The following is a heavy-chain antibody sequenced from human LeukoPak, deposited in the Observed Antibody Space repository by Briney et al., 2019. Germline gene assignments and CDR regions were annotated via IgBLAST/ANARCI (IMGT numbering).Heavy chain of an antibody. CDR2: ISGSGGST. Sequence: PGGSLRLSCAASGFTFSSYAMSWVRQAPGKGLEWVSAISGSGGSTYYADSVKGRFTISRDNSKNTLYLQMNSLRAEDTAVYCCARVRAKQLQYYFDYWGQGTLVTVSS. D-gene: IGHD6-13*01. V-gene: IGHV3-23*01. J-gene: IGHJ4*02. CDR3: ARVRAKQLQYYFDY. CDR1: GFTFSSYA.